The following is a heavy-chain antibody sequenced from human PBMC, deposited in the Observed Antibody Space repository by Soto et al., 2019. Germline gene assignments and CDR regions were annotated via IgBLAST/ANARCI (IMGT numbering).Heavy chain of an antibody. Sequence: FTGYYMNWVLQAPGQGLEWMGWINPNSGSTNYNPSLKSRVTISVDTSKNQFSLKLSSVTAADTAVYYCARGWLQFDYWGQGTLVTVSS. J-gene: IGHJ4*02. CDR2: INPNSGST. V-gene: IGHV4-34*01. CDR3: ARGWLQFDY. CDR1: FTGYY. D-gene: IGHD5-12*01.